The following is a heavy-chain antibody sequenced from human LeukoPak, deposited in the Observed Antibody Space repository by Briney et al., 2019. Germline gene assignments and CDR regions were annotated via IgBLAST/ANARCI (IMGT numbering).Heavy chain of an antibody. CDR1: GYTFTSHD. CDR3: ARAKAEQRLAHYYYYGMDV. CDR2: ISALNGYT. J-gene: IGHJ6*02. D-gene: IGHD6-25*01. Sequence: GASVKVSCKASGYTFTSHDFSWVRQVPGQGLEWMGWISALNGYTNYPQKFPGRVTMTRDTFDSTVFLELRSLISDDSAVYYCARAKAEQRLAHYYYYGMDVWGQGTTVTVSS. V-gene: IGHV1-18*01.